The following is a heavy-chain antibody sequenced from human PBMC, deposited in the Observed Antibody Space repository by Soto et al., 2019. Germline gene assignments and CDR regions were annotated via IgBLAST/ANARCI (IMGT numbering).Heavy chain of an antibody. J-gene: IGHJ4*02. CDR3: ARVVGAYGSGSYLTVDY. V-gene: IGHV3-72*01. CDR2: TRNKANSYTT. D-gene: IGHD3-10*01. Sequence: EVQLVESGGGLVQPGGSLRLSSAPSGFTFSDHYMDWDRQAPGKGLEWVGRTRNKANSYTTEYAASVKGRFTISRDDSKNSLYLQMNSLKTEDTAVYYCARVVGAYGSGSYLTVDYWGQGTLVTVSS. CDR1: GFTFSDHY.